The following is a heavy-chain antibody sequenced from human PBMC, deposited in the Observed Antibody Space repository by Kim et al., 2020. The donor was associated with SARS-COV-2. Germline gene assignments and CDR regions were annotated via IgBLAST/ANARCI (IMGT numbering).Heavy chain of an antibody. D-gene: IGHD6-19*01. CDR3: ARDEGWDPGSRLRYYYYYGMDV. Sequence: SETLSLTCTVSGGSISSSSYYWGWIRQPPGKGLEWIGSIYYSGSTYYNPSLKSRVTISVDTSKNQFSLKLSSVTAADTAVYYCARDEGWDPGSRLRYYYYYGMDVWGQGTTVTVSS. J-gene: IGHJ6*02. CDR2: IYYSGST. V-gene: IGHV4-39*07. CDR1: GGSISSSSYY.